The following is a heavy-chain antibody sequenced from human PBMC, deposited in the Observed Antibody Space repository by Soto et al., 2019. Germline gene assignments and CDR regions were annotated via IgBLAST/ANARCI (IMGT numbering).Heavy chain of an antibody. CDR1: GCSCTNYW. CDR2: IDPSDSYT. J-gene: IGHJ4*02. D-gene: IGHD5-18*01. V-gene: IGHV5-10-1*01. CDR3: ATELWSWNY. Sequence: VVPLRNSCNGSGCSCTNYWISWVRQMPGKGLEWMGRIDPSDSYTNYSPSFQGHVTISADKSISTAYLQWSSLKASDTAMYYCATELWSWNYWGQGTLVTVSS.